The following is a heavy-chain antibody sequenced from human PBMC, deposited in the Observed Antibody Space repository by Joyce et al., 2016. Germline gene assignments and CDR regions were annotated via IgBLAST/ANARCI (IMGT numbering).Heavy chain of an antibody. CDR2: IYYSGTT. CDR1: GGSISSSGYY. CDR3: ARQGELRYYFDY. Sequence: QLQLQESGPGLVKPSETLSLNCTVSGGSISSSGYYWGWIRQPPGKGLEWIGSIYYSGTTYYDPSLKSRVTISVDTSKNQFSLKLSSVTAADTAVYYCARQGELRYYFDYWGQGTLVTVSS. V-gene: IGHV4-39*01. D-gene: IGHD4-17*01. J-gene: IGHJ4*02.